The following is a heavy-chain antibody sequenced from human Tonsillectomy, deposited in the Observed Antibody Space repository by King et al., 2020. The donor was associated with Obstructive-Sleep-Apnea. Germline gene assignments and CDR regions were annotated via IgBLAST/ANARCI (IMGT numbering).Heavy chain of an antibody. D-gene: IGHD3-10*01. CDR3: AKDASGTYYNWFDP. J-gene: IGHJ5*02. CDR2: VYNSRSN. Sequence: HVQLQESGPGLVKPSETLSLTCTVFGGPIGNYYWSWVRQPPGKGLEWICFVYNSRSNIYNPSLMSRVTISVDTSKNQFSLRLTSVTAADAAVYYCAKDASGTYYNWFDPWGQGIPVTVSS. V-gene: IGHV4-59*01. CDR1: GGPIGNYY.